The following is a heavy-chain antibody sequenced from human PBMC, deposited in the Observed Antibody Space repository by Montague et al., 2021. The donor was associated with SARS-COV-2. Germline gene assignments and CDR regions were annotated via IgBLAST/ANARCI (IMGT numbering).Heavy chain of an antibody. V-gene: IGHV4-39*01. J-gene: IGHJ4*02. Sequence: SETLSLTCTVSGGSISSSRYCWGWIRQPPGKGLESIGSILYSGVTYSNPSLKSRVSISVDTSKNQFSLKVRSVTAADTAVYFCGRGGRGNDFGDYVRGQGTLVTVSS. CDR1: GGSISSSRYC. CDR2: ILYSGVT. D-gene: IGHD4-17*01. CDR3: GRGGRGNDFGDYV.